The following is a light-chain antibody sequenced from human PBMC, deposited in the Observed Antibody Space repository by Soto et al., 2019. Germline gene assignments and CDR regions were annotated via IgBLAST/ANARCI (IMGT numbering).Light chain of an antibody. V-gene: IGKV3-20*01. J-gene: IGKJ5*01. CDR3: QQYSGATIT. CDR1: QSVTRSY. Sequence: EVVLTQSPGTLSLSPGERATLSCRASQSVTRSYLAWYQQKPGQAPRVLISGASSRATGIPDRFSGSGSGTDFTLTISRLDPEDFAAYYCQQYSGATITFGQGTRLEIK. CDR2: GAS.